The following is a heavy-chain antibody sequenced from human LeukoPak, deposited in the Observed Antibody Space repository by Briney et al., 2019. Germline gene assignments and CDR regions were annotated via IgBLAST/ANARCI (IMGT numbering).Heavy chain of an antibody. CDR1: GFTFDDYA. Sequence: GRSLRLSCAASGFTFDDYAMHWVRQAPGKGLEWVSGISWNSGTIAYADSMEGRFTISRDNAKNSLYLQMNSLRVEDTALYYCAKGTTGYCSGGSCRPTLGYYFDYWGQGTLVTVSS. CDR2: ISWNSGTI. D-gene: IGHD2-15*01. J-gene: IGHJ4*02. CDR3: AKGTTGYCSGGSCRPTLGYYFDY. V-gene: IGHV3-9*01.